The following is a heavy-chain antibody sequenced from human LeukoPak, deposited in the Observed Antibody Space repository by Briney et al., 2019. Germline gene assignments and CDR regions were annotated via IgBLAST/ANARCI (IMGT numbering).Heavy chain of an antibody. CDR2: IYYSGST. CDR1: GGSISSSGYY. D-gene: IGHD6-13*01. J-gene: IGHJ4*02. V-gene: IGHV4-39*07. Sequence: SETLSLTCTVSGGSISSSGYYWGWIRQPPGKGLEWIGSIYYSGSTYYNPSLKSRVTISVDTSKNQFSLKLSSVTAADTAVYYCARDRQQLVLDYWGRGTLVTVSS. CDR3: ARDRQQLVLDY.